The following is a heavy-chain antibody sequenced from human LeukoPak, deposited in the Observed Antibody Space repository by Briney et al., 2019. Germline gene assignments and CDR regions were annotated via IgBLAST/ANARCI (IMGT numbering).Heavy chain of an antibody. CDR2: ISSSGSTI. Sequence: GGALRPSLAAPGFTFRYYFKSWVRQAPGEGLGGVSYISSSGSTIYYADSVKGRFTISRDNAKNSLYLQMNSLRAEDTAVYYCARVSVISEALDYWGQGTLVTVSS. CDR1: GFTFRYYF. V-gene: IGHV3-11*01. J-gene: IGHJ4*02. CDR3: ARVSVISEALDY. D-gene: IGHD3-22*01.